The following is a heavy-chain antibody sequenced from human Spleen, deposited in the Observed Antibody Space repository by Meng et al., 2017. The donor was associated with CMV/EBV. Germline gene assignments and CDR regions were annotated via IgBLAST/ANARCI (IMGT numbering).Heavy chain of an antibody. CDR3: ARVLRVGATDGFDY. J-gene: IGHJ4*02. D-gene: IGHD1-26*01. Sequence: ASVKVSCKASGYTFTSHGISWVRQAPGQGLEWVGWISVEYGYTNYAQKFKGRVTMTTDTSTSTVYMELRSLRVDDTALYYCARVLRVGATDGFDYWGQGKLVTVSS. CDR1: GYTFTSHG. V-gene: IGHV1-18*01. CDR2: ISVEYGYT.